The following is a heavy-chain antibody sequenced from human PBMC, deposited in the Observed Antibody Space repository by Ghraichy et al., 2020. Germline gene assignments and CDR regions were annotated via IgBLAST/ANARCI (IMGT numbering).Heavy chain of an antibody. J-gene: IGHJ4*02. CDR3: ASSGHYDFWSGYSSLPDY. Sequence: SETLSLTCTISGGSISSYYWSWIRQPPGKGLVWIGYIYYSGSTNYNPSLKSRVTISVDTSKNQFSLKLSSVTAADTAVYYCASSGHYDFWSGYSSLPDYWGQGTLVTVSS. CDR2: IYYSGST. CDR1: GGSISSYY. V-gene: IGHV4-59*08. D-gene: IGHD3-3*01.